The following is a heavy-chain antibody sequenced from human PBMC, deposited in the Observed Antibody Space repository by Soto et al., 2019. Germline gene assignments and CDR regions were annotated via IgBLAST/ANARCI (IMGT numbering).Heavy chain of an antibody. CDR3: ARWAAMVIYRGNWFDP. Sequence: SETLSLTCAVYGGSFSGYYWSWIRQPPGKGLEWIGEINHSGSTNYNPSLKSRVTISVDTSKNQFSLKLSSVTAADTAAYYCARWAAMVIYRGNWFDPWGQGTLVTVSS. CDR2: INHSGST. V-gene: IGHV4-34*01. J-gene: IGHJ5*02. D-gene: IGHD5-18*01. CDR1: GGSFSGYY.